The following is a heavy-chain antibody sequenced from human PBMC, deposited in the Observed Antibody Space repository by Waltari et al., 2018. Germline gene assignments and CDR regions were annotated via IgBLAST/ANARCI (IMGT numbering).Heavy chain of an antibody. CDR1: GSTFTDYY. D-gene: IGHD3-10*01. V-gene: IGHV1-69-2*01. J-gene: IGHJ4*02. Sequence: EVQLVQSGAEVKKPGATVKISCNAYGSTFTDYYMHWVQQAPGKGLEWMGRVDPEDGETIYAEKFQGRVTITADTSTDTAYMELSSLRSEDTAVYYCATDLLLWFGETVDYWGQGTLVTVSS. CDR2: VDPEDGET. CDR3: ATDLLLWFGETVDY.